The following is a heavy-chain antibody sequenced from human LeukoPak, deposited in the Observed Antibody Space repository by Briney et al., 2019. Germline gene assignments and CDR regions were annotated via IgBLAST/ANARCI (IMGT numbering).Heavy chain of an antibody. CDR3: ARGQPGTFDP. D-gene: IGHD1-26*01. Sequence: SETLSLTCAVYGGSFSGYYWSWIRQPPGKGLEWIGEINHSGSTNYNPSLKSRVTISVDTSKNQFSLKLSSVTAADTAVYYCARGQPGTFDPWGQGTLVTVSS. CDR2: INHSGST. J-gene: IGHJ5*02. CDR1: GGSFSGYY. V-gene: IGHV4-34*01.